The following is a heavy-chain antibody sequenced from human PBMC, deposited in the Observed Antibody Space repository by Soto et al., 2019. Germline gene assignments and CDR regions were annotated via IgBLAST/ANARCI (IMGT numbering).Heavy chain of an antibody. V-gene: IGHV1-8*01. Sequence: ASVKVSCKASGYTFTSYDINWVRQATGQGLEWMGWMNPNSGNTGYAQKIQGRVTMTRNTSISTAFIELSSLRSEDTAVYYCARVKVRFLEWLPARYSYGMDVWGQGTTVTVSS. CDR3: ARVKVRFLEWLPARYSYGMDV. CDR1: GYTFTSYD. J-gene: IGHJ6*02. CDR2: MNPNSGNT. D-gene: IGHD3-3*01.